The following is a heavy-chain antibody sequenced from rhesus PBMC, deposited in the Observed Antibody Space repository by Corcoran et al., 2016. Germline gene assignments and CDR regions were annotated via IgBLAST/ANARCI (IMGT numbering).Heavy chain of an antibody. V-gene: IGHV4-169*02. D-gene: IGHD1-20*01. CDR2: IYGSCSST. J-gene: IGHJ4*01. Sequence: QLQLQESGPGLVKPSETLSVTCAVSGGSISSSYWRWIRQTPGKGLEWIVYIYGSCSSTNYNPSLKRRDTLSVDTSKNHLALELSSVTAADKAVYYCASGPPPPGAGTTRWGQGVLITVSS. CDR1: GGSISSSY. CDR3: ASGPPPPGAGTTR.